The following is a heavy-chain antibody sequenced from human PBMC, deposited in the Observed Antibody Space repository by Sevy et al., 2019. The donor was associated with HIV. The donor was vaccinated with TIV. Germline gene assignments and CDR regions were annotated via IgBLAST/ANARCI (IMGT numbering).Heavy chain of an antibody. CDR2: IYYSGST. CDR3: ARDSSATFLYYYGMDV. Sequence: SETLSLTCTVSGGSISSGDYYWSWIRQPPGKGLDWIGYIYYSGSTYYNPSLKSRVTISVDTSKNQFSLKLSSVTAADTAVYYCARDSSATFLYYYGMDVWGQGTTVTVSS. D-gene: IGHD2-2*01. J-gene: IGHJ6*02. V-gene: IGHV4-30-4*01. CDR1: GGSISSGDYY.